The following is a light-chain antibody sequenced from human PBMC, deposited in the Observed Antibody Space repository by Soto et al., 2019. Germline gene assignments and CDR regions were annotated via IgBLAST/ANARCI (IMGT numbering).Light chain of an antibody. V-gene: IGKV3-11*01. CDR2: DGF. Sequence: EFVLTQSPDTLSLSPGERATLSCRASQSVGPSLFWYQQKPGRAPRLLIYDGFKRAAGVPARFSTSVSGTDFTLTISNLEAEDCAVYHCQQRNKWPPTFGGGTKLEIK. CDR1: QSVGPS. CDR3: QQRNKWPPT. J-gene: IGKJ4*01.